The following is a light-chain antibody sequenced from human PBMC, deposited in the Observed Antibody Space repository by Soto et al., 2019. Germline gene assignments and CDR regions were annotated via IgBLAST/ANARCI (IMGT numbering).Light chain of an antibody. Sequence: QTVVTQEPSLTVSPGGTVTLTCGSSSGAVTSGHYPYWFQQKPGQAPRTLIYDTTNKHSWTPARFSGSLLGGKAALTLSGAQPEDEAEYYCLLYYSGVRVFGTGTKLTVL. CDR1: SGAVTSGHY. CDR2: DTT. J-gene: IGLJ1*01. V-gene: IGLV7-46*01. CDR3: LLYYSGVRV.